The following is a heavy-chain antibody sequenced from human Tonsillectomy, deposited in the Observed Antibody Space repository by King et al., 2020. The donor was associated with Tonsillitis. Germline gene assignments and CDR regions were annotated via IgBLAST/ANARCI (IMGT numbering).Heavy chain of an antibody. D-gene: IGHD6-13*01. V-gene: IGHV3-23*04. CDR1: GFTFSSYA. J-gene: IGHJ6*02. CDR2: ISGSGGST. CDR3: AKGTSYSSSWYGRHESTSFNYYYYGMDV. Sequence: VQLVESGGGLVQPGGSLRLSCAASGFTFSSYAMSWVRQAPGKGLEWVSAISGSGGSTYYADSVKGRFTISRDNSKNTLYLQMNSLRAEDTAVYYCAKGTSYSSSWYGRHESTSFNYYYYGMDVWGQGTTVTVSS.